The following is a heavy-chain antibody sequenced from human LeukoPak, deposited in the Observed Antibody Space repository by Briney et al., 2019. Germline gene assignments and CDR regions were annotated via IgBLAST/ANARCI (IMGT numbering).Heavy chain of an antibody. CDR2: ISSSSSTR. CDR3: ARELYEFWCGRFDY. V-gene: IGHV3-48*02. Sequence: HPGGSLRLSCAASGFTFSRYSMNWVRQAPGKGLEWVSYISSSSSTRYYADSVKGRFTISRDNAKNSLYLQMNSLRDEDTAVYYCARELYEFWCGRFDYWGQGTLVTVSS. J-gene: IGHJ4*02. D-gene: IGHD3-3*01. CDR1: GFTFSRYS.